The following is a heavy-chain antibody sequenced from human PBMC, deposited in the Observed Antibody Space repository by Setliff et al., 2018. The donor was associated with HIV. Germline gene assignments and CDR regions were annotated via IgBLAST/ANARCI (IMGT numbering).Heavy chain of an antibody. CDR3: AREKHWNGPFDY. CDR2: IYYSGNT. D-gene: IGHD1-1*01. Sequence: SETLSLTCAVSGGSITNADYYWSWIRQPPGKGLEWIGYIYYSGNTYYNPSLKSRVVISIDASSNQFSLNLNSVTAADTAVYFCAREKHWNGPFDYWGQGKLVTVSS. CDR1: GGSITNADYY. V-gene: IGHV4-30-4*08. J-gene: IGHJ4*02.